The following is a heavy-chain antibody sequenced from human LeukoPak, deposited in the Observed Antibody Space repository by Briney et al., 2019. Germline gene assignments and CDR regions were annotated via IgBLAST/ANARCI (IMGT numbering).Heavy chain of an antibody. CDR2: ISAYNGNT. J-gene: IGHJ5*02. D-gene: IGHD7-27*01. Sequence: ASVKVSCKASGYTFTSYGISWVRQAPGQGLEWMGWISAYNGNTNYAQKLQGRVTMTTDTSTSTAYMELRSLRSDDTAVYYCARDLGDYSTNWGLPYNWFDPWGQGTLVTVSS. CDR3: ARDLGDYSTNWGLPYNWFDP. CDR1: GYTFTSYG. V-gene: IGHV1-18*01.